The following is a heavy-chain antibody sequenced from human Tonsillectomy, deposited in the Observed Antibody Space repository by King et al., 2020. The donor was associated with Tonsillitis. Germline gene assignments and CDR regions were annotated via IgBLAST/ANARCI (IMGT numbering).Heavy chain of an antibody. CDR2: ISNSGGNT. CDR3: AKDGHSSGWYYFDY. V-gene: IGHV3-23*04. CDR1: GFTFSSYA. Sequence: VQLVESGGGLVQPGGSLRLSCAASGFTFSSYAMRWVRQPPGKGLEWVPVISNSGGNTYYADSVKGRFTISRDNSKNTLYLQMNSLRAGDTAAYYCAKDGHSSGWYYFDYWGQGTLVTVSS. D-gene: IGHD6-19*01. J-gene: IGHJ4*02.